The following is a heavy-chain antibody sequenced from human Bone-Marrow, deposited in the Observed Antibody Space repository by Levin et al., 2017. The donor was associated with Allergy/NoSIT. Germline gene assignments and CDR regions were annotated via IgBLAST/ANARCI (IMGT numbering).Heavy chain of an antibody. J-gene: IGHJ3*01. CDR1: GFIFSSSA. CDR3: AKVRRGLDASDV. D-gene: IGHD3/OR15-3a*01. V-gene: IGHV3-23*01. Sequence: GGSLRLSCAASGFIFSSSAMSWVRQAPGKGLEWVSSISGSDDSTYYKESVKGRLTISRDNSKDTIYLQMNNLRAEDTATYYCAKVRRGLDASDVWGQGTMVTVSS. CDR2: ISGSDDST.